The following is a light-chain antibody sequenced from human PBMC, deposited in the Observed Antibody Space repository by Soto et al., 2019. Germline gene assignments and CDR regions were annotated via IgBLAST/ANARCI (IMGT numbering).Light chain of an antibody. V-gene: IGLV2-8*01. CDR3: SSYAGSNILV. CDR1: SSDVGGYKY. J-gene: IGLJ2*01. CDR2: EVS. Sequence: QSALTQPPSASGSPGQSVTISCTGTSSDVGGYKYVSWYQQHPGKAPKVMIYEVSKRPSGVPDRFSGSKSGNTASLTVSGLQDEDEDDYYCSSYAGSNILVFGGGTKLTVL.